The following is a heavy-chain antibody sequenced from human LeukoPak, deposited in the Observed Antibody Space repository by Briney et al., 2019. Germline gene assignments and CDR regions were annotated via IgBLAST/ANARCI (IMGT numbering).Heavy chain of an antibody. CDR3: ASFRLYYDSSGYYEFDAFDI. CDR2: ISASGGST. J-gene: IGHJ3*02. CDR1: GFTFSNYG. D-gene: IGHD3-22*01. V-gene: IGHV3-23*01. Sequence: TGGSLRLSCAASGFTFSNYGMSWVRQAPGKGLKWVSAISASGGSTYYADSVKGRFTISRDNAKNTLYLQMNSLRAEDTAVYYCASFRLYYDSSGYYEFDAFDIWGQGTMVTVSS.